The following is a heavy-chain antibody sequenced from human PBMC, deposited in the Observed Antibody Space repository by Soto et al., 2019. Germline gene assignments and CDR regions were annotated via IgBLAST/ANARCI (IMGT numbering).Heavy chain of an antibody. Sequence: QVQLQQWGAGLLKPSETLSLTCAVYGGSFSGYYWSWIRQPPGKGLEWIGEINHSGSTNYNPSLKSRVTISVDTSKNQFSLKLSSVTAADTAVYYCASAPVATIATIGLGYCSGGSCPYLYYFDYWGQGTLVTVSS. CDR2: INHSGST. CDR1: GGSFSGYY. J-gene: IGHJ4*02. D-gene: IGHD2-15*01. CDR3: ASAPVATIATIGLGYCSGGSCPYLYYFDY. V-gene: IGHV4-34*01.